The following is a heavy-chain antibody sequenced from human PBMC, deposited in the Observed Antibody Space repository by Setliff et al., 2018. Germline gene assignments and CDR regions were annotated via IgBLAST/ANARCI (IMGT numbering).Heavy chain of an antibody. J-gene: IGHJ1*01. CDR1: GFTFSSYA. Sequence: GESLRLSCAASGFTFSSYAMHWVRQAPGKGLEWVAVIWNDGRNKFYADSVYGRFTVSRDNSKNTLYLQMNSLRAEDTAVYYCARDRDDGSSFAEYFQHWGQGTLVTVSS. V-gene: IGHV3-33*01. CDR3: ARDRDDGSSFAEYFQH. CDR2: IWNDGRNK. D-gene: IGHD6-6*01.